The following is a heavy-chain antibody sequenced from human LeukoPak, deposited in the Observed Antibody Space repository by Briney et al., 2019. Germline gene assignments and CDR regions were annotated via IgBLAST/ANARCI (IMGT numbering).Heavy chain of an antibody. CDR3: ARGIMTTVPTFDY. CDR1: GGSINGYY. CDR2: VYYSAST. D-gene: IGHD4-17*01. Sequence: SETLSLTCTVSGGSINGYYWSWIRQPPGKGLEWIGLVYYSASTNYNPSLKSRVTISVDTSKKQFSLRLSSVTAAETAVYYCARGIMTTVPTFDYWGQGTLVTVSS. J-gene: IGHJ4*02. V-gene: IGHV4-59*01.